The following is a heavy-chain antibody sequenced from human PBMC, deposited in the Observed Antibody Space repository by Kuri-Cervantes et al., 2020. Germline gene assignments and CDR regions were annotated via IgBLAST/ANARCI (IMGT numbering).Heavy chain of an antibody. J-gene: IGHJ4*02. Sequence: SETLSLTCTVSGDSISSGVYYWSWIRQPAGKGLEWIGHIYTSGDSNYNPSLRSRVTISVDRSKNQFSLKLSSVTAADTAVYYCARRDYYFDYWGQGTLVTVSS. CDR2: IYTSGDS. V-gene: IGHV4-61*09. CDR3: ARRDYYFDY. CDR1: GDSISSGVYY.